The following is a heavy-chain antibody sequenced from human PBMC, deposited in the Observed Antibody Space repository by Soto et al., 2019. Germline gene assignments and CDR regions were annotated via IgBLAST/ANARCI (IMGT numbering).Heavy chain of an antibody. D-gene: IGHD2-15*01. V-gene: IGHV3-66*01. J-gene: IGHJ4*02. CDR1: GFTVSSNY. Sequence: EVQLVESGGKLVQPGGSLRLLCAASGFTVSSNYMSWVRQAPGKGLEWTSIIYSGGNTYYADSVKDRFTISRDTSKNTLYLQMNSLRAEDTAVYYCAIEVVSCSGGSCYRAFDYWGQGTLVTVSS. CDR2: IYSGGNT. CDR3: AIEVVSCSGGSCYRAFDY.